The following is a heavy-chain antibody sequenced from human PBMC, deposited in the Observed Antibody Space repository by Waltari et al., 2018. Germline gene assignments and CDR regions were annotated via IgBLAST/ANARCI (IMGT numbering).Heavy chain of an antibody. D-gene: IGHD2-21*01. V-gene: IGHV4-59*01. CDR1: GGSISSYY. CDR2: IYYSGST. CDR3: ARVTVVRGWGPTRDYYYGMDV. J-gene: IGHJ6*02. Sequence: QVQLQESGPGLVKPSETLSLTCTVSGGSISSYYWSWIRQPPGKGLEWIGYIYYSGSTNDHPPLKSRVPISVDTSKNQVSLKLSSVTAADTAVDYCARVTVVRGWGPTRDYYYGMDVWGQGTTVTVSS.